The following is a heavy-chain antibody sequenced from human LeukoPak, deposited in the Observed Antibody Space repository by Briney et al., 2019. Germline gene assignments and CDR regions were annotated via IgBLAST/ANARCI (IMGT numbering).Heavy chain of an antibody. CDR3: ARGPQYPWFDP. J-gene: IGHJ5*02. CDR2: INHSGST. CDR1: GGSFSGYY. Sequence: MASETLSLTCAVYGGSFSGYYWSWIRQPPGKGLEWTGEINHSGSTNYNPSLKSRVTISVDTSKNQFSLKLSSVTAADTAVYYCARGPQYPWFDPWGQGTLVTVSS. D-gene: IGHD2-2*01. V-gene: IGHV4-34*01.